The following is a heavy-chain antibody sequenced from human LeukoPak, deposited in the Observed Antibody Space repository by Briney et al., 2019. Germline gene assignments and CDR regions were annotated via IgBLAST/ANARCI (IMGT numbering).Heavy chain of an antibody. V-gene: IGHV4-34*01. CDR2: INHSGST. Sequence: PSETLSLTCAVYGGSFSGYYWSWIRQPPGKGLEWIGEINHSGSTNYNPSLKSRVTISVDTSKNQFSLKLSSVTAADTAVYYCARGRGSSWYDDVYFQHWGQGTLVTVSS. CDR1: GGSFSGYY. J-gene: IGHJ1*01. D-gene: IGHD6-13*01. CDR3: ARGRGSSWYDDVYFQH.